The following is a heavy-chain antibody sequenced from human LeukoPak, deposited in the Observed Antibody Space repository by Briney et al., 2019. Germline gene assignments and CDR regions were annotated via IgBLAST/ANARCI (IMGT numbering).Heavy chain of an antibody. CDR2: ISSSGNTI. V-gene: IGHV3-48*03. Sequence: PGGSLRLSCAASGCTFSSYEMNWVRQAPGKGLEWVSYISSSGNTIYYADSVRGRFTVSRDNAKNSLYMQMNSLRAEDTAVYYCARDGGTTTTGNWFDPWGQGTLVTVSS. CDR1: GCTFSSYE. J-gene: IGHJ5*02. D-gene: IGHD1/OR15-1a*01. CDR3: ARDGGTTTTGNWFDP.